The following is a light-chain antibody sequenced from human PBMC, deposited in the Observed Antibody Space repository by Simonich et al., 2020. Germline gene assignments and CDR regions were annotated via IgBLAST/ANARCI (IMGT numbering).Light chain of an antibody. J-gene: IGKJ4*01. CDR3: QQYNNWPPT. CDR1: QSVSSN. CDR2: GSS. Sequence: EIVLTQSPGTLSLSPGERATLSCRASQSVSSNLAGYQQKPGQDPRLLIDGSSTRATGIPARFSGSVSGTEFTLTISSLQSEDFAVYYCQQYNNWPPTFGGGTKVEIK. V-gene: IGKV3-15*01.